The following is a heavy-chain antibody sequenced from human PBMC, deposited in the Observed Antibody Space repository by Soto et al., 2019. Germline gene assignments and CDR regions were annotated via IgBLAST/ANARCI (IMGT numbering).Heavy chain of an antibody. CDR3: TRGGYSYETMPYYFDY. D-gene: IGHD1-26*01. J-gene: IGHJ4*02. Sequence: GGSLRLSCTSSGFTFGGYAMSWFRHTPGKGLEYLGFIRGRAYGGTTEYAASVEGRFTISRDDSKSIAYLQMNSLQTEDTAVYYCTRGGYSYETMPYYFDYWGQGT. CDR2: IRGRAYGGTT. CDR1: GFTFGGYA. V-gene: IGHV3-49*03.